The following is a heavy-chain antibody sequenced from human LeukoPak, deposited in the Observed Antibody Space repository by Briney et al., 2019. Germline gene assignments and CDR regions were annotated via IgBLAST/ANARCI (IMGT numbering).Heavy chain of an antibody. V-gene: IGHV3-53*01. Sequence: PGGSLRLSCAASGFTVSSNYMSWVRQAPGRGLEFVSLINTGGSTNYADSVKGRFTVSRDMSRNTLYPQMNSLRAEDTAVYYCARVASDSSGWYHFDYWGQGALVTVSS. CDR1: GFTVSSNY. CDR3: ARVASDSSGWYHFDY. D-gene: IGHD6-19*01. CDR2: INTGGST. J-gene: IGHJ4*02.